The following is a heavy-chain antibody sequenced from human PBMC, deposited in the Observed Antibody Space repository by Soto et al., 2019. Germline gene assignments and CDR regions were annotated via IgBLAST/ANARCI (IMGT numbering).Heavy chain of an antibody. J-gene: IGHJ4*02. Sequence: GGSLRLSCAASGFTFSSCNMNWVRQAPGKGLEWVSYISSVSDTIYYADSVKGRFTISRDNAKNSLYLQMNSLRAEDTAVYYCARDRQGWPFDYWGQGTLVTVSS. V-gene: IGHV3-48*01. CDR2: ISSVSDTI. CDR3: ARDRQGWPFDY. CDR1: GFTFSSCN.